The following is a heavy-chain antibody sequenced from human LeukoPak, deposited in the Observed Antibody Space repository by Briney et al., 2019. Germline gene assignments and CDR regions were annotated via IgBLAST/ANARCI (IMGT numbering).Heavy chain of an antibody. CDR3: AKSYYDFWSGYYQTFDY. J-gene: IGHJ4*02. CDR2: ISYDRSNK. V-gene: IGHV3-30*18. D-gene: IGHD3-3*01. CDR1: GFTFSTYD. Sequence: GGSLRLSCAASGFTFSTYDMHWVRQAPGKGLEWVAVISYDRSNKYYADSVKGRFTISRDNSKNTLYLQMNSLRAEDTAVYYCAKSYYDFWSGYYQTFDYWGQGTLVTVSS.